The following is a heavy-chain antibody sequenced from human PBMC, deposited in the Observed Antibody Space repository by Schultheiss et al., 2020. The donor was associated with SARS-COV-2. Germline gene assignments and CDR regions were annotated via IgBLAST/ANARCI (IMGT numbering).Heavy chain of an antibody. D-gene: IGHD3-22*01. CDR3: ARRYYYDSSGYYYFDY. CDR1: GYSFTSYW. Sequence: GEYLKISCKGSGYSFTSYWIGWVRQMPGKGLEWMGIIYPGDSDTRYSPSFQGQVTISADKSISTAYLQWSSLKASDTAMYYCARRYYYDSSGYYYFDYWGQGTLVTVSS. J-gene: IGHJ4*02. CDR2: IYPGDSDT. V-gene: IGHV5-51*01.